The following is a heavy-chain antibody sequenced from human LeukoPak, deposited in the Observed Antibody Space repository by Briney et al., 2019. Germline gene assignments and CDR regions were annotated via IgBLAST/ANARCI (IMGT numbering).Heavy chain of an antibody. Sequence: SQTLSLTCTVSGGSVSSGDYYWTWIRQPAGKGLEWIGRIYTSGSTSYSPSLKSRVTISLDTSKNQFSLRLSSVTAADTAVYYCARGGVYDSSGYVDYWGQGTLVTVSS. D-gene: IGHD3-22*01. CDR1: GGSVSSGDYY. V-gene: IGHV4-61*02. CDR3: ARGGVYDSSGYVDY. CDR2: IYTSGST. J-gene: IGHJ4*02.